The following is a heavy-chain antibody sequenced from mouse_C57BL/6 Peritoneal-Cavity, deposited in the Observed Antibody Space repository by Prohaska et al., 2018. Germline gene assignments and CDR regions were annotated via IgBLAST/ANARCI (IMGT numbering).Heavy chain of an antibody. D-gene: IGHD2-5*01. Sequence: EVKLLQSGGGLVQPGGSLKLSCAASGIDFSRYWMSWVRRAPGKGLEWIGEINPDSSKINYAPSLKDKFIISRDNAKNTLYLQMSKVRSEDTALYYCASSNSYAMDYWGQGTSVTVSS. CDR1: GIDFSRYW. CDR3: ASSNSYAMDY. CDR2: INPDSSKI. V-gene: IGHV4-1*01. J-gene: IGHJ4*01.